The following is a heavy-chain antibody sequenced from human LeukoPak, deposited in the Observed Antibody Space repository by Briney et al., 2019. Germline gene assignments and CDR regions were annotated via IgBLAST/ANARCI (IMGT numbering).Heavy chain of an antibody. CDR1: GFTFSSYW. CDR3: ARDLDYGSGSYGY. CDR2: IKQDGSEK. Sequence: GGSLRLSCAASGFTFSSYWMSWVRQAPGKGLEWVANIKQDGSEKYYVDSVKGRFTISRDNAKNSLYLQMNSLRAEDTAVYYCARDLDYGSGSYGYWGQGTLVTVSS. J-gene: IGHJ4*02. D-gene: IGHD3-10*01. V-gene: IGHV3-7*01.